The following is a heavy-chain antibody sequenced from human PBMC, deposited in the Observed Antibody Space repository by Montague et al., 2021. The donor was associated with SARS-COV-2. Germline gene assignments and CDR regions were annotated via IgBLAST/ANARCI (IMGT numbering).Heavy chain of an antibody. CDR3: AGAPDCGGNRCNSFPYHGRDV. J-gene: IGHJ6*02. CDR2: INRDGSHT. Sequence: SLRLSCAASGFTFSDYWWHWVRQVPGKGLTWVSRINRDGSHTNYAVSVKGRFSISRDNARDTVYLEVNSLRAEDTAIYFCAGAPDCGGNRCNSFPYHGRDVWGQGIPITVSS. CDR1: GFTFSDYW. D-gene: IGHD4-23*01. V-gene: IGHV3-74*01.